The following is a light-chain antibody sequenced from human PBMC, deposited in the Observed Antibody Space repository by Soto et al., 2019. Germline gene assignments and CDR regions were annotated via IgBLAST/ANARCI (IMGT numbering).Light chain of an antibody. J-gene: IGKJ4*01. CDR1: QSVLYSSNNKNY. Sequence: DIVMTQSPDSLAVSLGERATINCKSSQSVLYSSNNKNYLAWYQQRPGQPPKLLIYWASTRESGVPDRFSGSGSGTDFTLTITSLQAEDVAVYYCQQYDELVTFGGGTKVEIK. V-gene: IGKV4-1*01. CDR3: QQYDELVT. CDR2: WAS.